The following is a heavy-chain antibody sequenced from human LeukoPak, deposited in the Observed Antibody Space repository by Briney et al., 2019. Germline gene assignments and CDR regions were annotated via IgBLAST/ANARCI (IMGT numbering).Heavy chain of an antibody. Sequence: SETLSLTCAVSGGSISSYYWTWIRQPPGKGLECIGYIYTSGSTNYSPSLKSRVTISVDTSKNQFSLKLSSVTAADTAVYYCARLSNYGASYYFDYWGQGTLATVSS. CDR1: GGSISSYY. J-gene: IGHJ4*02. CDR3: ARLSNYGASYYFDY. D-gene: IGHD4-17*01. CDR2: IYTSGST. V-gene: IGHV4-4*09.